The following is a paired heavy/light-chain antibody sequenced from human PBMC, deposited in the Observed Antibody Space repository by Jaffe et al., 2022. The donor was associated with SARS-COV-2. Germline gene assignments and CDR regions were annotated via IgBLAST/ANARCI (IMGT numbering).Light chain of an antibody. CDR3: MQALQTPGT. J-gene: IGKJ4*01. CDR2: LGS. V-gene: IGKV2-28*01. CDR1: QSLLHSNGYNY. Sequence: DIVMTQSPLSLPVTPGEPASISCRSSQSLLHSNGYNYLDWYLQKPGQSPQILIYLGSNRASGVPDRFSGSGSGTDFTLKISRVEAEDVGVYYCMQALQTPGTFGGGTKVEIK.
Heavy chain of an antibody. D-gene: IGHD5-18*01. CDR1: GGSISSYY. Sequence: QVQLQESGPGLVKPSETLSLTCTVSGGSISSYYWSWIRQPPGKGLEWIGYIYYTGSTNYNPSLKSRVTISVDTSKKQVYLRLSSVTAADTAVYYCARRAGYSYGNKYYYYYMDVWGKGTTVTVSS. J-gene: IGHJ6*03. CDR2: IYYTGST. V-gene: IGHV4-59*01. CDR3: ARRAGYSYGNKYYYYYMDV.